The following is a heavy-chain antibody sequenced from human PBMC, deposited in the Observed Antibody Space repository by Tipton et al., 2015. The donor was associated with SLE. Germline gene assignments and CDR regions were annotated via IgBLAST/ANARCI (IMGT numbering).Heavy chain of an antibody. CDR1: GYSNSSEYY. D-gene: IGHD3-9*01. J-gene: IGHJ3*02. V-gene: IGHV4-38-2*01. CDR3: ATNHNILTEYYDPKSINAFDI. CDR2: LYQSGST. Sequence: TLSLTCAVSGYSNSSEYYWGWIRQPPGKGLEWIGLLYQSGSTFYNPSLMGRVTISLDTSKNQLYLTLSSVTAADTAVYYCATNHNILTEYYDPKSINAFDIWGRGTMVSVSS.